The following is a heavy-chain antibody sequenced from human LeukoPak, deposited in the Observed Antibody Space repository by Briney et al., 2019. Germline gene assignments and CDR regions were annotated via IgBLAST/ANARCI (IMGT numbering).Heavy chain of an antibody. CDR3: AKGDSYYYDSSGPLNY. V-gene: IGHV3-23*01. D-gene: IGHD3-22*01. CDR2: ISGSGGST. Sequence: GESLRLSCAASGFTFSSYAMSWVRQAPGKGLEWVSAISGSGGSTYYADSVKGRFTISRDNSKNTLYLQMNSLRAEDTAVYYCAKGDSYYYDSSGPLNYWGQGTLVTVSS. J-gene: IGHJ4*02. CDR1: GFTFSSYA.